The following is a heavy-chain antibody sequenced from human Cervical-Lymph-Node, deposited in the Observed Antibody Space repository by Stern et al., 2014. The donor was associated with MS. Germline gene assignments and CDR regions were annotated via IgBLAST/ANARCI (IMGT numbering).Heavy chain of an antibody. CDR3: ARHQEGIAAY. Sequence: DQLVESGAEVKKPGSSVKVSCKASGDIFSNFDISWVRQAPGQGLEWMGGITPLFGTTNYAQRFQGRVTFTADESTNTVYMELSSLRADDTAVFYCARHQEGIAAYWGQGTLVTVSS. V-gene: IGHV1-69*01. CDR1: GDIFSNFD. D-gene: IGHD6-13*01. CDR2: ITPLFGTT. J-gene: IGHJ4*02.